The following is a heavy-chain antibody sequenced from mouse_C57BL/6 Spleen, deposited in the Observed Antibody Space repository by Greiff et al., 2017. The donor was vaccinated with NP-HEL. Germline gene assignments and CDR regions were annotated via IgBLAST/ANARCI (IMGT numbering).Heavy chain of an antibody. CDR1: GYTFTSYW. Sequence: QVHVKQPGAELVKPGASVKMSCKASGYTFTSYWITWVKQRPGQGLEWIGDIYPGSGSTNYNEKFKSKATLTVDTSSSTAYMQLSSLTSEDSAVYYCARKGSSGFLYWGQGTLVTVSA. D-gene: IGHD3-2*02. CDR2: IYPGSGST. V-gene: IGHV1-55*01. J-gene: IGHJ3*01. CDR3: ARKGSSGFLY.